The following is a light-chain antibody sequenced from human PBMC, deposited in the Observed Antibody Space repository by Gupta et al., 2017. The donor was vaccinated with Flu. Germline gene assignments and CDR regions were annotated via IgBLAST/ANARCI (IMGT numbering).Light chain of an antibody. CDR2: SSS. CDR3: QRYRSSSSMYT. J-gene: IGKJ2*01. V-gene: IGKV3-20*01. CDR1: QSFTSSY. Sequence: DMVLPQSPGTCSLSQGDRATLSCRASQSFTSSYFPWYQQKPDQAPRLLIYSSSRRTTGIPNRFSGSGSGTGFTFNLSSMEPEDFAVYYCQRYRSSSSMYTFGQGTKLEI.